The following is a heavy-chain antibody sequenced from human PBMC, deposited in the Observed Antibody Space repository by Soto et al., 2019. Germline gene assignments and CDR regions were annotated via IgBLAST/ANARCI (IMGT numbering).Heavy chain of an antibody. Sequence: GGSLRLSCAASGFTFSSYAMSWVRQAPGKGLEWVSAISGSGGSTYYADSVKGRFTISRDNSKNTLYLQMNSLRAEDTAVYYRAKAGLERDYYYYYMDVWGKGTTVTVSS. D-gene: IGHD1-1*01. CDR1: GFTFSSYA. J-gene: IGHJ6*03. CDR3: AKAGLERDYYYYYMDV. V-gene: IGHV3-23*01. CDR2: ISGSGGST.